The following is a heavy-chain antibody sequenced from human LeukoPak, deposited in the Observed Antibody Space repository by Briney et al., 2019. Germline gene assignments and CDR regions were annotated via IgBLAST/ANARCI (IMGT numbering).Heavy chain of an antibody. Sequence: GGSLRLSCAASGFTFSNYWMTWVRQAPGKGLEWVANIKQDGSDKYYVDSVKGRFNISRDNAKNSLYLQMNSLRAEDTAVYYCVPLNWNPPGDFDRWGQGTLVTVSS. CDR2: IKQDGSDK. D-gene: IGHD1-20*01. J-gene: IGHJ4*02. CDR3: VPLNWNPPGDFDR. CDR1: GFTFSNYW. V-gene: IGHV3-7*01.